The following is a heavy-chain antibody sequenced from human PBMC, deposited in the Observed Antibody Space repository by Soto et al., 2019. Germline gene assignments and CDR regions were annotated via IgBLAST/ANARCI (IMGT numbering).Heavy chain of an antibody. CDR1: GGSISSYY. Sequence: SETLSLTCTVSGGSISSYYWSWIRQPPGKGLEWIGYMYNTGSTVYNPSLKSRVTISVDTSKNQFSLKLNAVTAADTAVYCCARDLWGYCGTDCYPLDVWGQGTTVTVSS. D-gene: IGHD2-21*02. J-gene: IGHJ6*02. V-gene: IGHV4-59*01. CDR2: MYNTGST. CDR3: ARDLWGYCGTDCYPLDV.